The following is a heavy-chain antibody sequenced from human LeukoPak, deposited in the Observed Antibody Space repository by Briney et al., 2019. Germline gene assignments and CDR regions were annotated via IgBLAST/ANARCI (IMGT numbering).Heavy chain of an antibody. J-gene: IGHJ3*02. CDR1: GFTFSDYY. V-gene: IGHV3-11*01. CDR2: ISSSGSTI. CDR3: ARAAYVAAEDVGDI. Sequence: PGGSLRLSCAASGFTFSDYYMSWVRQAPGKGLEWVSYISSSGSTIYYADSVKGRFTISRDNAKNSLYLQMNSLRAEDTAVYYCARAAYVAAEDVGDIWGQGTMVPVSS. D-gene: IGHD6-25*01.